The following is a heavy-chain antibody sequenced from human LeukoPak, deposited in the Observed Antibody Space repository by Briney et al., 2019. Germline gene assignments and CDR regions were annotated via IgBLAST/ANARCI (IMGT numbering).Heavy chain of an antibody. CDR1: GFTFSSYG. J-gene: IGHJ6*03. CDR2: IRYDGSNK. D-gene: IGHD6-13*01. CDR3: AKDKTIYSSTSYYYMDV. V-gene: IGHV3-30*02. Sequence: GGSLRLSCAASGFTFSSYGMHWFRQAPGKGLEWVAFIRYDGSNKYYADSVKGRFTISRDNSKNTLYLQMNSLRAEDTAVYYCAKDKTIYSSTSYYYMDVWGKGTTVTVSS.